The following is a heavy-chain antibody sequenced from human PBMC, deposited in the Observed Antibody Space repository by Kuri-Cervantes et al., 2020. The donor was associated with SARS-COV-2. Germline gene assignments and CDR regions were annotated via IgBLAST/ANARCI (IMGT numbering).Heavy chain of an antibody. V-gene: IGHV3-30*02. CDR2: IRYDGSNK. CDR1: GFTFSSYG. J-gene: IGHJ3*02. Sequence: GGSLRLSCAASGFTFSSYGMHWVRQAPGKGLEWVAFIRYDGSNKYYADSVKGRFTISRDNSKNTLYLQMNSLRAEDTAVYYCARECTLECLDAFDIWGQGTMVTISS. CDR3: ARECTLECLDAFDI. D-gene: IGHD5/OR15-5a*01.